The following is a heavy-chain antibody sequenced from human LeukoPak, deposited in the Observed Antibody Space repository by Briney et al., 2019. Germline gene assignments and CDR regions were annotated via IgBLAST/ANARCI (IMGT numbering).Heavy chain of an antibody. CDR3: ARSWRRGTAMARVVWFDP. J-gene: IGHJ5*02. CDR1: GGSISSSSFY. V-gene: IGHV4-39*01. CDR2: MYYSGST. Sequence: SETLSLTCTVSGGSISSSSFYWGWIRQPPGKGLEWIASMYYSGSTYYNPALKTRVTISVDTSKNQFSLKLRSVTAADTAVYYCARSWRRGTAMARVVWFDPWGQGTLVTVSS. D-gene: IGHD5-18*01.